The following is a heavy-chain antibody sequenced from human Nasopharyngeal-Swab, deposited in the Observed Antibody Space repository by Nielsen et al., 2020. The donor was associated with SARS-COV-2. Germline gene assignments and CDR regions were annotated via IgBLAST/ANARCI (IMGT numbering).Heavy chain of an antibody. J-gene: IGHJ4*02. Sequence: GESLKISCSASGFTFSSYAMHWVRQAPGKGLEYVSAISSNGGSTYYADSVKGRFTISRDNSKNTLYLQMSSLRAEDTAVYYCVPMEVGAARPYWGQGTLVTVSS. CDR3: VPMEVGAARPY. D-gene: IGHD6-6*01. CDR1: GFTFSSYA. CDR2: ISSNGGST. V-gene: IGHV3-64D*06.